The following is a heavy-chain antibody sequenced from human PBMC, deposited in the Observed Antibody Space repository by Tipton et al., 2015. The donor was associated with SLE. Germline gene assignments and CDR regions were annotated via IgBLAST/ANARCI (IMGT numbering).Heavy chain of an antibody. CDR1: GGSISSYY. CDR2: IYYSGST. Sequence: TLSLTCTVSGGSISSYYWGWIRQPPGKGLEWIGSIYYSGSTYYNPSLKSRVTISVDTSKNQFSLKLSSVTAADTAVYYCARDRDYYDSSGLFDPWGQGTLVTVSS. V-gene: IGHV4-39*07. CDR3: ARDRDYYDSSGLFDP. D-gene: IGHD3-22*01. J-gene: IGHJ5*02.